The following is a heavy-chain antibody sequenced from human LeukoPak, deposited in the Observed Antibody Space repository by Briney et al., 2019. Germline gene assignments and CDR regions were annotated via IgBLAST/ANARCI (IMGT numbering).Heavy chain of an antibody. J-gene: IGHJ6*04. V-gene: IGHV3-48*03. CDR3: AELGVTMIGGV. D-gene: IGHD3-10*02. CDR1: GFTFSSYE. CDR2: ISSSGSTI. Sequence: GGSLRLSCAASGFTFSSYEMNWVRQAPGKGLEWVSYISSSGSTIYYADSVKGRFTISRDNAKNSLYLQMNSLRAEDSAVYYCAELGVTMIGGVWGKGTTVTISS.